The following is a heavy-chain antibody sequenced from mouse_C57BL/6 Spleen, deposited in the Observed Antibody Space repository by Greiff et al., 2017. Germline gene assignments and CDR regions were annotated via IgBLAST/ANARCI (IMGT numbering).Heavy chain of an antibody. CDR3: ARGLRDY. V-gene: IGHV1-26*01. CDR1: GYTFTDYY. Sequence: EVKLQQSGPELVKPGASVKISCKASGYTFTDYYMNWVKQSHGKSLEWIGDINPNNGGTSYNQKFKGKATLTVDKSSSTAYMELRSLTSEDSAVYYCARGLRDYWGQGTSVTVSS. CDR2: INPNNGGT. J-gene: IGHJ4*01.